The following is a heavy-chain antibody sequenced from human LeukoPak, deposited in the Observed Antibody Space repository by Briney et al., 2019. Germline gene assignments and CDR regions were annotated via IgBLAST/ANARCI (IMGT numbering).Heavy chain of an antibody. CDR2: ISGSGGST. J-gene: IGHJ4*02. V-gene: IGHV3-23*01. CDR1: GFTFSSYA. CDR3: AKDLGESSSWSPPLDY. Sequence: GGSLRLSCAASGFTFSSYAMSWVRQAPGKGLEWVSAISGSGGSTYYADSVKGRFTISRDNSKNTLYLQMNSLRAEDTAVYYCAKDLGESSSWSPPLDYWGQGTLVTVSS. D-gene: IGHD6-13*01.